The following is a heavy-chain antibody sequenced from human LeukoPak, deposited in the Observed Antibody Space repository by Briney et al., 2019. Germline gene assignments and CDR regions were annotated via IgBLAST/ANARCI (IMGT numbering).Heavy chain of an antibody. CDR2: IYYSGST. CDR1: GVSISNYY. CDR3: ARASFGDPGYMDV. J-gene: IGHJ6*03. D-gene: IGHD2/OR15-2a*01. Sequence: SETLSLTCTVSGVSISNYYWSWIRQPPGKGLEGIGYIYYSGSTNYNPSLKSRVTISVDTSKNQFSLKLSSVTAADTAVYYCARASFGDPGYMDVWGKGTTVTISS. V-gene: IGHV4-59*01.